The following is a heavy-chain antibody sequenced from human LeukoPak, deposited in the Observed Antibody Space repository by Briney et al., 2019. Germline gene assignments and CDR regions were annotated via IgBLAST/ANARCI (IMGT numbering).Heavy chain of an antibody. J-gene: IGHJ4*02. D-gene: IGHD6-6*01. V-gene: IGHV3-21*01. CDR2: ISSSATYI. Sequence: GGSLRLSCAASGFTFSSYNMNWVRQAPGKGLEWVSSISSSATYIYYSDSVKGRFTISRDNAKNSLYLQMNSLRAEDTAVYYCARDQVKARYSSSSSFDYWGQGTLVTVSS. CDR3: ARDQVKARYSSSSSFDY. CDR1: GFTFSSYN.